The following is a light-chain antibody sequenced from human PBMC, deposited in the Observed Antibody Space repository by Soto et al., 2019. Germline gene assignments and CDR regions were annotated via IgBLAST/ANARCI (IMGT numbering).Light chain of an antibody. Sequence: QSALTQPASVSGSPGQSIAISCTGTSSDVGAYGYVSWYQQYPGKDPKLMIYDVSTRPSGVFSRFSGSRSDNTASLTISGLQAEDEADYYCASYTTTYTLIFGGGTKLTVL. V-gene: IGLV2-14*01. CDR1: SSDVGAYGY. CDR2: DVS. J-gene: IGLJ2*01. CDR3: ASYTTTYTLI.